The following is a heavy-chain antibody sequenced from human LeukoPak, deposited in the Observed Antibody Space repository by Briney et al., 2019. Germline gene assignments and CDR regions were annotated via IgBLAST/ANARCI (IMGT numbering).Heavy chain of an antibody. CDR1: GYTFTGYY. CDR2: INPNSGGT. J-gene: IGHJ3*02. D-gene: IGHD3-22*01. CDR3: ARTYYYDSSGYRGAFDI. Sequence: ASVKVSCKASGYTFTGYYMHWVRQAPGQGLEWMGWINPNSGGTNYAQKFQGRVTMTRDTSISTAYMELSRLRSDDTAVDYCARTYYYDSSGYRGAFDIWGQGTMVTVSS. V-gene: IGHV1-2*02.